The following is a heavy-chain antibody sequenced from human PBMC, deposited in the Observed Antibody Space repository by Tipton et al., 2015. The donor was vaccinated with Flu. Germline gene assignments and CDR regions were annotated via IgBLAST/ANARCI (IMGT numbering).Heavy chain of an antibody. D-gene: IGHD3-10*01. CDR3: ARDRGAPGSPQYYYGMDV. V-gene: IGHV4-61*02. CDR1: GGSIGSGGDY. Sequence: TLSLTCTVSGGSIGSGGDYWTWIRQPAGKGLEWIGRVYVSGYTNDNPSLKSRVTMSVDTSKNQVSLKLTSVTAADTGVYYCARDRGAPGSPQYYYGMDVWGQGTTVTVSS. J-gene: IGHJ6*02. CDR2: VYVSGYT.